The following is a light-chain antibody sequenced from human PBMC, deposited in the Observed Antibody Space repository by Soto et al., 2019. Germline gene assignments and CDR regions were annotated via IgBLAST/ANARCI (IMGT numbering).Light chain of an antibody. CDR1: QSVSSN. Sequence: EIVMTQSPATLSVSPGERATLSCRASQSVSSNLAWYQQKPGQAPRLLIYGASTRVTGIPARFSGSGSGTEFTLTISSLQSEDCAVYYCQQYNTWFSTFGQGTKVEIK. J-gene: IGKJ1*01. CDR3: QQYNTWFST. V-gene: IGKV3-15*01. CDR2: GAS.